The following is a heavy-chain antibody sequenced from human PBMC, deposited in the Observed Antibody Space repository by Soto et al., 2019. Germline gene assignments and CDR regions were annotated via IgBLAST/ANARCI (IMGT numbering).Heavy chain of an antibody. Sequence: QVQLLESGPGLVKPSETLSLTCTVSGGSISSYYWSWIRQPPGKGLEWVASLYYTGSTNYNPSLKSRVTISIDTSKKQFSLKLTSVTAADTAVYYCARRFGSGTWWWFDPWGQGTLVTVSS. D-gene: IGHD3-10*01. CDR1: GGSISSYY. CDR2: LYYTGST. CDR3: ARRFGSGTWWWFDP. J-gene: IGHJ5*02. V-gene: IGHV4-59*08.